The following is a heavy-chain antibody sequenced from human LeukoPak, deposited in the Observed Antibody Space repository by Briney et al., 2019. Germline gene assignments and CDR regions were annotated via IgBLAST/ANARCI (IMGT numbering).Heavy chain of an antibody. V-gene: IGHV1-18*01. D-gene: IGHD6-19*01. Sequence: ASVKVSCKASGYTFTSYGISWVRQAPGQGLEWMGWISAYNGNTNYAQKLQGRVTMTTDTPTSTAYMELRSLRSDDTAVYYCARRYSSGWYQGGFDYWGQGTLVTVSS. J-gene: IGHJ4*02. CDR3: ARRYSSGWYQGGFDY. CDR2: ISAYNGNT. CDR1: GYTFTSYG.